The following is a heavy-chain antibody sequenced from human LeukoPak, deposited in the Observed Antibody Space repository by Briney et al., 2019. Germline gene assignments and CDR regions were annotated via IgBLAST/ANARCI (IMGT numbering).Heavy chain of an antibody. Sequence: GGSLRLSCAASGFTVSSNYMSWVRQAPGKGLEWVSAISGSGGSTYYADSVKGRFTISRDNSKNTLYLQMNSLRAEDTAVYYCAKDNIVVVPAASDYWGQGTLVTVSS. D-gene: IGHD2-2*01. CDR3: AKDNIVVVPAASDY. CDR2: ISGSGGST. J-gene: IGHJ4*02. CDR1: GFTVSSNY. V-gene: IGHV3-23*01.